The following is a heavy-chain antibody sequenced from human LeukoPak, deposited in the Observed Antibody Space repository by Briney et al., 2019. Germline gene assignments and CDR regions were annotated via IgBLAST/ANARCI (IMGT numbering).Heavy chain of an antibody. CDR2: FNPNSGGT. CDR3: ARESKGYSGYDLTWFDP. CDR1: GYTFTGYY. D-gene: IGHD5-12*01. Sequence: ASVKVSCKASGYTFTGYYMHWVRQAPGQGLEWMGWFNPNSGGTNYAQKFQGRVTMTRDTSISTAYMELSRLRSDDTAVYYCARESKGYSGYDLTWFDPWGQETLVTVS. J-gene: IGHJ5*02. V-gene: IGHV1-2*02.